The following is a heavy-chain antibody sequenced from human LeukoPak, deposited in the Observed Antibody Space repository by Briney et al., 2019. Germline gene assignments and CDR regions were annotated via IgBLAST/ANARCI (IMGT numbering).Heavy chain of an antibody. J-gene: IGHJ6*02. CDR2: INPSGGST. CDR1: GGTFSSYA. Sequence: ASVKVSCKASGGTFSSYAISWVRQAPGQGLEWMGMINPSGGSTRYAQKFQGRVTMTRDTSTTTVYMELSSLRSEDTAVFYCARDGTYYHETSGPMDVWGQGTTVTVS. D-gene: IGHD3-22*01. V-gene: IGHV1-46*01. CDR3: ARDGTYYHETSGPMDV.